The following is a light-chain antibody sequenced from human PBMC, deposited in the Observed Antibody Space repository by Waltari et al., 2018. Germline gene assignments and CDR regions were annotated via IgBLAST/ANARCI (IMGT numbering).Light chain of an antibody. CDR3: GAWVDSLKSQL. V-gene: IGLV1-47*01. J-gene: IGLJ3*02. CDR2: KNS. CDR1: ASDIGRND. Sequence: QSVLTQPPSVSATPGQTVTTSCSGTASDIGRNDVSWYKQLPGTAPDLLICKNSRRTTGVPDRFSGSKSGTSASLTISGLRSDDEADYYCGAWVDSLKSQLFGGGTKLTVL.